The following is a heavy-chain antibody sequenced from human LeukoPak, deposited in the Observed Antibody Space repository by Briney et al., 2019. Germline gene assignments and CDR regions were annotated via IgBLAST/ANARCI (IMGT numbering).Heavy chain of an antibody. CDR2: INQDGSEK. CDR3: ARDSAGMDV. J-gene: IGHJ6*02. D-gene: IGHD3-10*01. CDR1: GFTFSSYW. V-gene: IGHV3-7*01. Sequence: GGALRLSCAASGFTFSSYWMSWVRQAPGKGVEGVANINQDGSEKYYVDSVMARFTISRDNAKNSLYLQMNSLRAEDTAVYFCARDSAGMDVWGQGTTVTVSS.